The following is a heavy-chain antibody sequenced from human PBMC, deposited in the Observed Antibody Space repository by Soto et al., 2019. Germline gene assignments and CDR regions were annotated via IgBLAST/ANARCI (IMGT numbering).Heavy chain of an antibody. CDR1: GASISSSGYY. V-gene: IGHV4-39*07. CDR2: FYYSGST. J-gene: IGHJ5*02. D-gene: IGHD1-1*01. Sequence: SETLSLTCTVSGASISSSGYYWGWIRQSPGKGLEWIGSFYYSGSTLYNPSLKSRVTISVDKSKNQFSLKLTSVTAADTAVYYCARDQLEGNWFDPWGQGTLVTVSS. CDR3: ARDQLEGNWFDP.